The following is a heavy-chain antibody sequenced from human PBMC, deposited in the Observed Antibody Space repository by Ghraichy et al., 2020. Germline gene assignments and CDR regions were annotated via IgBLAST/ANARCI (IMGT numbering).Heavy chain of an antibody. V-gene: IGHV3-33*03. J-gene: IGHJ6*02. D-gene: IGHD4-23*01. CDR3: ATTVAHYYYYGMDV. CDR1: GFTFRNYA. Sequence: GGSLRLSCAASGFTFRNYAMHWVRQAPGKGLEWVAVIWSDGSKKYYADSVKGRFTISRDNAKNSLYLQMNSLRAEDTAVYYCATTVAHYYYYGMDVWGQGTTVTVSS. CDR2: IWSDGSKK.